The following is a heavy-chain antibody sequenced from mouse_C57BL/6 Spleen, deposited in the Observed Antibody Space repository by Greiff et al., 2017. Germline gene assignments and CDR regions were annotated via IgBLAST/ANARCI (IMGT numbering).Heavy chain of an antibody. CDR3: ARSGLLLGFYAMDY. D-gene: IGHD2-10*01. CDR1: GYAFSSSW. Sequence: VQLQQSGPELVKPGASVKISCKASGYAFSSSWMNWVKQRPGKGLEWIGRIYPGDGDTNYNGKFKGKATLTADKSSSTAYMQLSSLTSEDSAVYYCARSGLLLGFYAMDYWGQGTSVTVSS. J-gene: IGHJ4*01. CDR2: IYPGDGDT. V-gene: IGHV1-82*01.